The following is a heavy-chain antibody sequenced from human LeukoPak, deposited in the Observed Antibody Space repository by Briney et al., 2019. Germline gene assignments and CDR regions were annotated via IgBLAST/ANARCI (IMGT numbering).Heavy chain of an antibody. CDR1: GGSISSGDYY. CDR3: ARVGGSDCSSTSCYQFDP. V-gene: IGHV4-30-4*08. J-gene: IGHJ5*02. CDR2: IYYSGST. Sequence: PSETLSLTCTVSGGSISSGDYYWSWIRQPPGKGLEWIGYIYYSGSTYYHPSLKSRVTISVDTSKNQFSLKLSSVTAADTAVYYCARVGGSDCSSTSCYQFDPWGQGTLVTVSS. D-gene: IGHD2-2*01.